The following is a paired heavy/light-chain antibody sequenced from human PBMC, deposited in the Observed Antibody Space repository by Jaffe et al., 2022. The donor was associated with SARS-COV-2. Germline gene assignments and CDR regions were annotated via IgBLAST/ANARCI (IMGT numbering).Light chain of an antibody. CDR2: EVS. J-gene: IGKJ5*01. CDR3: MQGTHWPIT. V-gene: IGKV2-30*01. Sequence: DAVMTQSPLSLPVTLGQPASISCRSSQSLVYSDGNTYLNWFQQRPGQSPRRLIYEVSKRDSGVPDRFSGSASGTDFTLKISRVEAEDVGIYYCMQGTHWPITFGQGTRLDIK. CDR1: QSLVYSDGNTY.
Heavy chain of an antibody. CDR2: ISVSDGNT. D-gene: IGHD1-26*01. V-gene: IGHV1-18*01. CDR1: DYAFTTYG. Sequence: QVQLVQSGAEVKKPGASVKVSCKASDYAFTTYGISWVRQAPGQGLEWMGWISVSDGNTNYAQKFQDRATLTTDTSTSTAYMELRSLRSDDTAVYYCARDLRRRWDFYFDSWGQGTLVTVSS. CDR3: ARDLRRRWDFYFDS. J-gene: IGHJ4*02.